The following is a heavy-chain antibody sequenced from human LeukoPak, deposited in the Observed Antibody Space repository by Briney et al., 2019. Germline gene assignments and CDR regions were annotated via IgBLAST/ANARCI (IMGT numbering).Heavy chain of an antibody. Sequence: PGGSLRLSCAASGFTFRSYAMSWVRQAPGKGLEWVANIRHDGSDKKYVDSVKGRFTISRDNAENLLFLQMNSLRAEDTAVYYCARRITIAAAGWGYGMDVWGQGTTVTVSS. CDR3: ARRITIAAAGWGYGMDV. D-gene: IGHD6-13*01. J-gene: IGHJ6*02. V-gene: IGHV3-7*03. CDR2: IRHDGSDK. CDR1: GFTFRSYA.